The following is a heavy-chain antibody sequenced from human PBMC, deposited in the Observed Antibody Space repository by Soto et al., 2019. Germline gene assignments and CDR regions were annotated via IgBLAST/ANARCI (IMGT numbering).Heavy chain of an antibody. Sequence: PGGSLRLSCAASGFTFSSYAMSWVRQAPGKGLEWVSAISGSGGSTYYADSVKGRFTISRDNSKNTLYLQMNSLRAEDTAVYYCAKDLIDVTTVTTLPLGYYGMDVWGQGTTVTVSS. CDR3: AKDLIDVTTVTTLPLGYYGMDV. V-gene: IGHV3-23*01. CDR1: GFTFSSYA. CDR2: ISGSGGST. D-gene: IGHD4-4*01. J-gene: IGHJ6*02.